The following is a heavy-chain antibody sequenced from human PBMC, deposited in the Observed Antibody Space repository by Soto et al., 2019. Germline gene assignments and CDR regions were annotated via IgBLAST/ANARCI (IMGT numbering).Heavy chain of an antibody. V-gene: IGHV1-8*01. CDR3: ARRAETNGWNGFGADKYYFDF. CDR1: GYTFTSYD. CDR2: MNPNTGNS. D-gene: IGHD1-1*01. Sequence: QVQLVQSGAEVRKPGASVKVSCEASGYTFTSYDIYWVRQATGQGLEWMGWMNPNTGNSAYAHKFQGRVTMTSDTSISTANMELSSLRSEDTAVYYCARRAETNGWNGFGADKYYFDFWGQGTLVTVSS. J-gene: IGHJ4*02.